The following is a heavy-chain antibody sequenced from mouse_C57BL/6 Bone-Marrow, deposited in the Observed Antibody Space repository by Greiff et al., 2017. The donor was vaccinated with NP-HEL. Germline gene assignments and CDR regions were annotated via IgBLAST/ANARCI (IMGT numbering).Heavy chain of an antibody. D-gene: IGHD2-1*01. V-gene: IGHV7-3*01. CDR2: IRNKANGYTT. J-gene: IGHJ3*01. CDR3: ARPIYYGNYGFAY. Sequence: EVQLVESGGGLVQPGGSLSLSCAASGFTFTDYYMSWVRQPPGKALEWLGFIRNKANGYTTEYSASVKGRFTISRDNSQSILYLQMNALRAEDSATYYCARPIYYGNYGFAYWGQGTLVTVSA. CDR1: GFTFTDYY.